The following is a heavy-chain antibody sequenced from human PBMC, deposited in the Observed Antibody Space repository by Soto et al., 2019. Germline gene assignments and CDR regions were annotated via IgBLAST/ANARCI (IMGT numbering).Heavy chain of an antibody. J-gene: IGHJ4*02. CDR1: GGTFSSYA. V-gene: IGHV1-69*13. CDR3: ASCASCYYDSSGYYYDFDY. D-gene: IGHD3-22*01. Sequence: SVKVSCKASGGTFSSYAISWVRQAPGQGLEWMGGIIPIFGTANYAQKFQGRVTITADESTSTAYMELSSLRSEDTAVYYCASCASCYYDSSGYYYDFDYWGQGTLVTVSS. CDR2: IIPIFGTA.